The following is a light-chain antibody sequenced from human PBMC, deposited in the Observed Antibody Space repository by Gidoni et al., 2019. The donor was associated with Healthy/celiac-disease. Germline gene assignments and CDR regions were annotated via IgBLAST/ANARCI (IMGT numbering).Light chain of an antibody. CDR2: GAS. CDR1: QSVSSN. CDR3: QQYNNWPPGIT. V-gene: IGKV3-15*01. Sequence: EIVMTQSPATLSVSPGERATLSCRASQSVSSNLSWYQQQPGQAPRLLIDGASPRATGIPARFSGSGSGTEFTLTISSLQSEDFAVYYCQQYNNWPPGITFGQGTRLEIK. J-gene: IGKJ5*01.